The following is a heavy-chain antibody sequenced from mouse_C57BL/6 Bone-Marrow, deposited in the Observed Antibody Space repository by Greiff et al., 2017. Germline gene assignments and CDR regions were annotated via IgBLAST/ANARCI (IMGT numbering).Heavy chain of an antibody. V-gene: IGHV1-55*01. Sequence: QVQLKQPGAELVKPGASVKMSCKASGYTFTSYWITWVKQRPGHGLEWIGDIYPGSGSTNYNEQFKSKATLTVDTSSSTAYMQRSSLTAEDSAVYYCASCYYGKDWGQGTLVTVSA. J-gene: IGHJ3*01. D-gene: IGHD2-1*01. CDR1: GYTFTSYW. CDR3: ASCYYGKD. CDR2: IYPGSGST.